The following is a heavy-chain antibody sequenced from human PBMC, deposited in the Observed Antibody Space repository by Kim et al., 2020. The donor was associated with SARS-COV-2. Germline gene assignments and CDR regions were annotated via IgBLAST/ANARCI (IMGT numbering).Heavy chain of an antibody. CDR1: GGSISSYY. J-gene: IGHJ3*02. V-gene: IGHV4-59*01. CDR2: IYYSGST. CDR3: AREHVLRYFDWDSPDAFDI. Sequence: SETLSLTCTVSGGSISSYYWSWIRQPPGKGLEWIGYIYYSGSTNYNPSLKSRVTISVDTSKNQFSLKLSSVTAADTAVYYCAREHVLRYFDWDSPDAFDIWGQGTMVTVSS. D-gene: IGHD3-9*01.